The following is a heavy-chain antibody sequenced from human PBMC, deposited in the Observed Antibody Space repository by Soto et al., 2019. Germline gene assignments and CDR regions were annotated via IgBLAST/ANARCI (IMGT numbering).Heavy chain of an antibody. D-gene: IGHD3-10*01. CDR1: GGSFSGYY. CDR2: INHSGTT. J-gene: IGHJ2*01. V-gene: IGHV4-34*01. Sequence: QVQLQQWGAGLLKPSETLSLTCAVYGGSFSGYYWSWIRQPPGKGLEWIGEINHSGTTNYNPSLKRRVTISVDTSKNQHSLKLSSVTAADTAVYYCARGGSHSNSYGSGSPYWYFDLWGRGTLVTVSS. CDR3: ARGGSHSNSYGSGSPYWYFDL.